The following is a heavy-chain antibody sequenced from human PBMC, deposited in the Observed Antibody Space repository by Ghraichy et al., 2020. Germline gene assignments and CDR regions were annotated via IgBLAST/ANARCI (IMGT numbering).Heavy chain of an antibody. V-gene: IGHV3-48*02. J-gene: IGHJ6*02. D-gene: IGHD4-23*01. CDR3: ARGSKVVRFYYYDALDV. Sequence: GGSLRLSCVACGFTLSSYSFNWVRQAPGKGLEWVSYITSSSRTKSYADSVKGRFTISRDNAKNSLYLQMNSLRDEDTAVYYCARGSKVVRFYYYDALDVWGQGTTVTVSS. CDR2: ITSSSRTK. CDR1: GFTLSSYS.